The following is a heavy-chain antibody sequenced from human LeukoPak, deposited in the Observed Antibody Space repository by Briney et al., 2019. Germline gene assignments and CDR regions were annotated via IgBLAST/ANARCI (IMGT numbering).Heavy chain of an antibody. J-gene: IGHJ3*01. CDR2: ISFDESK. V-gene: IGHV3-30*01. CDR3: AREGYSSGRAPAFDF. CDR1: GLSFSSSI. D-gene: IGHD6-19*01. Sequence: WGSLRLSCAAPGLSFSSSILHWVRQAPGKGLEWGSGISFDESKYYADSVKGRFTISRDNSKNTLYLQMNSLRGEDTAMCYCAREGYSSGRAPAFDFWGQGTMVTLSS.